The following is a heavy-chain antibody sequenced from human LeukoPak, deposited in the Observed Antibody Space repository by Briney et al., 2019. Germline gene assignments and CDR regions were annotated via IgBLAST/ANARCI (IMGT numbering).Heavy chain of an antibody. J-gene: IGHJ3*01. D-gene: IGHD3-16*01. CDR1: EFTFSSYS. CDR2: IADAGT. V-gene: IGHV3-53*01. Sequence: GGSLRLSCAASEFTFSSYSMNWVRQAPGKGLEWVSTIADAGTYYADSVKGRFIISRDNSKNMLYLQLNSLRADDTAMYYCARNLGPFDVRGHGTMVTVSS. CDR3: ARNLGPFDV.